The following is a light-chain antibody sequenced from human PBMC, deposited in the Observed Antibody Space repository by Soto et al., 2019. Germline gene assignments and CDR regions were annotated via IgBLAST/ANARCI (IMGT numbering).Light chain of an antibody. CDR2: DAS. CDR1: QNINAW. Sequence: DIQMTQSPSTLSASVGDRVTITCRASQNINAWLAWYQQKPGKAPKLLISDASNLESGVSSRFSGSGSGTEFTLTSSSLQPDYFATYYCQQFHTYYTFGQGTKLEIK. V-gene: IGKV1-5*01. J-gene: IGKJ2*01. CDR3: QQFHTYYT.